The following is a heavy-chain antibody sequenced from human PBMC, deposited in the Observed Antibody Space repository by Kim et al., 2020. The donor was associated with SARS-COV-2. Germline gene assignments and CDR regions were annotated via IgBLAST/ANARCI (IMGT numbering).Heavy chain of an antibody. Sequence: SPSFQGHVTISADKSISTAYLQWSSLKASDTAMYYCARGELRGSNNWFDPWGQGTLVTVSS. J-gene: IGHJ5*02. V-gene: IGHV5-10-1*01. CDR3: ARGELRGSNNWFDP. D-gene: IGHD3-16*01.